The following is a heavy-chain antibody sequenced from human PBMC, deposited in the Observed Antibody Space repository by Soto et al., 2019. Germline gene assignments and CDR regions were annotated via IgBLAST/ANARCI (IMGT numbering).Heavy chain of an antibody. CDR2: INHSGST. CDR3: ARDKWKYYGSGTRFDP. CDR1: GGSFSGYY. V-gene: IGHV4-34*01. J-gene: IGHJ5*02. D-gene: IGHD3-10*01. Sequence: PSETLSLTCAVYGGSFSGYYWSWIRQPPGKGLEWIGEINHSGSTNYNPSLKSRVTISVDTSKNQFSLKLSSVTAADTAVYYCARDKWKYYGSGTRFDPWGQGTLVT.